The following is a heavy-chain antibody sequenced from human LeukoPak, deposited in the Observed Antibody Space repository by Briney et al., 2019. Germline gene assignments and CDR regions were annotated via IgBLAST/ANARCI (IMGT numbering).Heavy chain of an antibody. CDR1: GFTFSSYW. J-gene: IGHJ4*02. CDR3: ARPRVLLWFGDPAEFDY. Sequence: GGSLRLSCAASGFTFSSYWMSWVRQAPGKGLEWVANIKQDGSEKYYVDSVKGRFTISRDNAKNSLYLQMNSLRAEDTAVYYCARPRVLLWFGDPAEFDYWGQGTLVTVSS. D-gene: IGHD3-10*01. CDR2: IKQDGSEK. V-gene: IGHV3-7*01.